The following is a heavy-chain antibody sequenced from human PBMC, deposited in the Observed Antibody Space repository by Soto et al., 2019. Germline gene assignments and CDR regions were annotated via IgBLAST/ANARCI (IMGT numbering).Heavy chain of an antibody. V-gene: IGHV1-69*01. D-gene: IGHD3-9*01. CDR1: GGTFNSYS. CDR3: ASGLAFPPAGP. CDR2: IFPVYGTP. J-gene: IGHJ5*02. Sequence: QVQLVQSGAEVKKPGSSVKVSCKASGGTFNSYSVRWVRQAPGQGLEWMGGIFPVYGTPHYAQKFQGRVTITADESTRTASMELSSLTSEDTAVSYWASGLAFPPAGPWGQGTRVTVSS.